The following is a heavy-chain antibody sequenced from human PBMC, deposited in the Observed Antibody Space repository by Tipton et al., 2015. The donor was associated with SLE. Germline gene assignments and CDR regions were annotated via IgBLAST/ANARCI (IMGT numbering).Heavy chain of an antibody. D-gene: IGHD3-10*01. Sequence: SLRLSCAASGFTFSHYTMHWVRQAPGKGLEYVSGISSNGDSTYYASSVKGRFTVSRDNSKNILLLQMGSLRPDDMGVYYCARDAMVRGFDQWGQGTLVTVPS. V-gene: IGHV3-64*01. J-gene: IGHJ4*02. CDR3: ARDAMVRGFDQ. CDR1: GFTFSHYT. CDR2: ISSNGDST.